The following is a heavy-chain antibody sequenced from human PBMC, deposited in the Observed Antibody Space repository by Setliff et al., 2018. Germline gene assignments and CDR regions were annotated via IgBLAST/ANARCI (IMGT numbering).Heavy chain of an antibody. Sequence: SETLSLTCTASGGSISSSSYYWGWIRQPPGKGLEWIGSIYYSGSTYYNPSLKSRVTISVDTSKNQFSLRLKSVTAADTAVYYCARGNSRSSVWYVVPHFDYWGQGTLVTVSS. V-gene: IGHV4-39*01. CDR3: ARGNSRSSVWYVVPHFDY. J-gene: IGHJ4*02. CDR1: GGSISSSSYY. D-gene: IGHD6-19*01. CDR2: IYYSGST.